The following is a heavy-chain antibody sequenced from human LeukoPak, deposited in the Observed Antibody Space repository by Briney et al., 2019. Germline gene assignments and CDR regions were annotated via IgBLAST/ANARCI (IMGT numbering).Heavy chain of an antibody. Sequence: GGSLRLSCAASGFTFSSHAMSWVRQAPGKGLEWVSHISGTGSSTYYADSVEGRLTISRDNSKNTLFLQMNSLRAEDSAVYYCAREPFKSRGDYFDFWGQGTLVTVSS. CDR2: ISGTGSST. D-gene: IGHD3-10*01. J-gene: IGHJ4*02. V-gene: IGHV3-23*01. CDR3: AREPFKSRGDYFDF. CDR1: GFTFSSHA.